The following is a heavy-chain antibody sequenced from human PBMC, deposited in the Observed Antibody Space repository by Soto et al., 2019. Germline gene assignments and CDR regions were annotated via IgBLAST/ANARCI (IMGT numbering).Heavy chain of an antibody. J-gene: IGHJ6*02. CDR1: GFTFSSYW. Sequence: GGSLRLSCAASGFTFSSYWMSWVRQAPGKGLEWVANIKQDGSEKYYVDSVKGRFTISRDNAKNSLYLQMNSLRAEDTAVYYCARDTRTTLYYYYYYGMDVWGQGTTVTVSS. CDR3: ARDTRTTLYYYYYYGMDV. D-gene: IGHD1-1*01. CDR2: IKQDGSEK. V-gene: IGHV3-7*05.